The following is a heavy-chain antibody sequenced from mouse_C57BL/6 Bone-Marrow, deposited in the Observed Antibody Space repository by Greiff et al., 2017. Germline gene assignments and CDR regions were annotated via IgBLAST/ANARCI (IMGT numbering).Heavy chain of an antibody. CDR1: GFTFSDYY. CDR3: ARLGAYYYGSSYYFDY. Sequence: EVKVEESGGGLVQPGGSLKLSCAASGFTFSDYYMYWVRQTPEKRLEWVAYISNGGGSTYYPDTVKGRFTISRDNAKNTLYLQMSRLKSEDTAMYYCARLGAYYYGSSYYFDYWGQGTTLTVSS. V-gene: IGHV5-12*01. D-gene: IGHD1-1*01. CDR2: ISNGGGST. J-gene: IGHJ2*01.